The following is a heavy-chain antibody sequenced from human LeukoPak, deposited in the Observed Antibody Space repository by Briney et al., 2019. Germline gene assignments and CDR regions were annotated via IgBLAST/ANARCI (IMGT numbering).Heavy chain of an antibody. Sequence: GGSLRLSCAASGFTFSSYAMSWVRQAPGKGLEWVSGISGSGGNTYYTDSMKDRFTISRDNSENTLYLQMNSLRAEDTAVYYCARDPGYSYGNPVDYWGQGTLVTVSS. CDR1: GFTFSSYA. D-gene: IGHD5-18*01. J-gene: IGHJ4*02. V-gene: IGHV3-23*01. CDR2: ISGSGGNT. CDR3: ARDPGYSYGNPVDY.